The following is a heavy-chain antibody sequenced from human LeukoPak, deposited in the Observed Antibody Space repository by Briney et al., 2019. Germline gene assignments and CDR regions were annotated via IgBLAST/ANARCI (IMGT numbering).Heavy chain of an antibody. CDR1: GFTFSSYW. V-gene: IGHV3-7*03. CDR3: ARHYCGGDCYFDY. J-gene: IGHJ4*02. CDR2: IKQDGSEK. D-gene: IGHD2-21*02. Sequence: GGSLRLSCAASGFTFSSYWMSWVRQAPVKGLEWVANIKQDGSEKYYVDSVKGRFTISRDNAKNSLYLQMNSLRAEDTAVYYCARHYCGGDCYFDYWGQGTLVTVSS.